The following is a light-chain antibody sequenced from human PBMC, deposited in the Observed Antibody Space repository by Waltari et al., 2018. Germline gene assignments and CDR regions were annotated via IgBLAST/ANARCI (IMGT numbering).Light chain of an antibody. CDR3: MQGTHWPLT. V-gene: IGKV2-30*02. J-gene: IGKJ4*01. CDR1: QSPVHSDGNTY. Sequence: DVVLTQSPLSFPVPFGKQSSLSSKFSQSPVHSDGNTYLAWFHQRPGQSPRRLMYKVSNRESGVPDRFSASGSGTDFTLKISRVEAEDVGVYYCMQGTHWPLTFGGGTKVEMK. CDR2: KVS.